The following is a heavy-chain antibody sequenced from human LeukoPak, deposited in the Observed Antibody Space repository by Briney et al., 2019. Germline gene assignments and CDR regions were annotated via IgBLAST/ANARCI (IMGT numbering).Heavy chain of an antibody. CDR1: GVSISSSSYY. CDR2: IYYSGST. D-gene: IGHD1-7*01. Sequence: SETLSLTCTVSGVSISSSSYYWGWIRQPPGKGLEWIGSIYYSGSTYYNPSLKSRVTISVDTSKNQFSLKLSSVTAADTAVYYCARRTITGTTWFDPWGQGTLVTVSS. J-gene: IGHJ5*02. V-gene: IGHV4-39*01. CDR3: ARRTITGTTWFDP.